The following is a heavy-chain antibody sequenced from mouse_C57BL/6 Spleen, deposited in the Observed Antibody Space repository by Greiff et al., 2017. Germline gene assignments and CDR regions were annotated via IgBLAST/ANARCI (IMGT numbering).Heavy chain of an antibody. J-gene: IGHJ1*03. D-gene: IGHD2-5*01. CDR1: GFTFSSYA. V-gene: IGHV5-4*01. CDR3: ARDRGSNYVGWYFDV. Sequence: EVQRVESGGGLVKPGGSLKLSCAASGFTFSSYAMSWVRQTPEKRLEWVATISDGGSYTYYPDNVKGRFTISRDNAKNNLYLQMSHLKSEDTAMYYCARDRGSNYVGWYFDVWVTGTTVTVSS. CDR2: ISDGGSYT.